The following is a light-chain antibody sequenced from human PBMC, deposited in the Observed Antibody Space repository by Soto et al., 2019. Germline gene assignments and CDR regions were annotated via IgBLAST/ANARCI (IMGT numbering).Light chain of an antibody. V-gene: IGKV2-28*01. CDR3: MQALQTPYT. Sequence: DIVMTQSPLYLPVIAGERASVSCRSNQSLQYSNGNNYLDWYLQKPGQSPQLLIYLGSNRASGVTDRFSGSGSGAVFTLKISRVEAEDVGVYYCMQALQTPYTFGQGTKLEIK. J-gene: IGKJ2*01. CDR2: LGS. CDR1: QSLQYSNGNNY.